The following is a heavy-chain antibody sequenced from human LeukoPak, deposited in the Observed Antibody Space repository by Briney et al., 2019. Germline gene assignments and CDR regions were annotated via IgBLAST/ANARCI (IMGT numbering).Heavy chain of an antibody. CDR1: GFTFSCYA. CDR3: AKDSMFSNPSTNDY. V-gene: IGHV3-23*01. J-gene: IGHJ4*02. D-gene: IGHD3-10*02. CDR2: ISGSGDST. Sequence: GGSLRLSCAASGFTFSCYAMSWVRKAPGKGLEWVSTISGSGDSTYYADSVKGRFTISRDKSKNTLYLQMNSLRAEDTAEYYCAKDSMFSNPSTNDYWGQGTLVTVSS.